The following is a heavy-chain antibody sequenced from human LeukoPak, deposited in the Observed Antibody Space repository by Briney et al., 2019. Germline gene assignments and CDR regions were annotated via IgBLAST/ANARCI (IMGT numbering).Heavy chain of an antibody. D-gene: IGHD3-22*01. CDR2: IRSKANGGTT. CDR1: GFTFGDYA. Sequence: GGSLRLSCTASGFTFGDYAMSWVRQAPGKGLEWVGFIRSKANGGTTEYAASVKGRFTISRDDSESIAYLQMYSLKTEDTAVYYCTREGDSSGYYPYYFDYWGQGTLVTVSS. CDR3: TREGDSSGYYPYYFDY. V-gene: IGHV3-49*04. J-gene: IGHJ4*02.